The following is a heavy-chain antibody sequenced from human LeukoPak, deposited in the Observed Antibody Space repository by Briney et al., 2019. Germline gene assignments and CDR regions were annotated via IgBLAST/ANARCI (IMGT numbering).Heavy chain of an antibody. CDR1: GGSISSYY. CDR2: IYTSGST. D-gene: IGHD5-18*01. V-gene: IGHV4-4*07. Sequence: SETLSLTCTVSGGSISSYYWSWIRQPAGKGLEWIGRIYTSGSTNYNPSLKSRATISVDTSRNQFSLKLSSVTAADTAVYYCARSGYSYGPYYFDYWGQGTLVTVSS. J-gene: IGHJ4*02. CDR3: ARSGYSYGPYYFDY.